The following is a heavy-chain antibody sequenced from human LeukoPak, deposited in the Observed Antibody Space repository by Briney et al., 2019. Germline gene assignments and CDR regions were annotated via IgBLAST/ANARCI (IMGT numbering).Heavy chain of an antibody. J-gene: IGHJ6*03. CDR1: GGSFSGYY. Sequence: SETLSLTCAVYGGSFSGYYWSWIRQPPGKGLEWIGEINHSGSTNYNPSLKSRVTISVDTSKNQFSLKLSSVTAADTAVYYCARQTRGRYYYYYYLDVWGKGTTVTISS. V-gene: IGHV4-34*01. CDR3: ARQTRGRYYYYYYLDV. D-gene: IGHD3-10*01. CDR2: INHSGST.